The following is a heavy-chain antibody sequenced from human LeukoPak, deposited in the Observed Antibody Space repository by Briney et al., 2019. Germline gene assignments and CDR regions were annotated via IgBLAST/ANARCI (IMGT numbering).Heavy chain of an antibody. J-gene: IGHJ4*02. CDR2: INPDGSIT. CDR3: VRALLGTSDY. D-gene: IGHD7-27*01. V-gene: IGHV3-74*01. CDR1: GFTFSTSW. Sequence: PGGSLRLSCAASGFTFSTSWMHWVRHVPGKGLVWVSRINPDGSITNYADSVKGRFTISRDNANNMLYLLMNRLRVDDTAVYYCVRALLGTSDYWGQGTLVTVSS.